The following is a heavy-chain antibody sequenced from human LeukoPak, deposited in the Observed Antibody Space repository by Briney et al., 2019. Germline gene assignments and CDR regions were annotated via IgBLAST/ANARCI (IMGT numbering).Heavy chain of an antibody. CDR1: GGSISSGGYY. J-gene: IGHJ2*01. Sequence: SETLSLTCTVSGGSISSGGYYWSWIRQHPGKGLEWIGRIYTSGSTNYNPFLKSRVTISVDTSKNQFSLKLSSVTAADTAVYYCARDRENSGSYYSGWYFDLWGRGTLVTVSS. D-gene: IGHD1-26*01. CDR2: IYTSGST. CDR3: ARDRENSGSYYSGWYFDL. V-gene: IGHV4-61*08.